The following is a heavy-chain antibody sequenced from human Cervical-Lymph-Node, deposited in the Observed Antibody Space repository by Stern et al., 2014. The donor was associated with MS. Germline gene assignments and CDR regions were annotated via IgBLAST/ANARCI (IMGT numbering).Heavy chain of an antibody. CDR1: GYTFTRNA. CDR3: ARVKPAAILDY. J-gene: IGHJ4*02. Sequence: VQLVESGSELKKPGASVKVSCKASGYTFTRNAINWVRQAPGQRLEWMGWINTNNGNTTYARGFTGRFVFSLDTSVSTAYLHISSLKAEDTAIYYCARVKPAAILDYWGQGTLVTVSS. D-gene: IGHD2-2*01. V-gene: IGHV7-4-1*02. CDR2: INTNNGNT.